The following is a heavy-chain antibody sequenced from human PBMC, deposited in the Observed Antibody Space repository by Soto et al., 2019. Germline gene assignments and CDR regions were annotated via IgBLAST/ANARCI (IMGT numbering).Heavy chain of an antibody. Sequence: ASVKVSCKASGYTFTSYAMHWVRQAPGQRHEWMGRINAGNGNTKYSQKLQGRVTITRDTSASTAYMELDRLRSEDTAVYYCARPYSYGSGSYFDAFHIWGQGTLVTVSS. CDR3: ARPYSYGSGSYFDAFHI. D-gene: IGHD3-10*01. CDR2: INAGNGNT. CDR1: GYTFTSYA. V-gene: IGHV1-3*01. J-gene: IGHJ3*02.